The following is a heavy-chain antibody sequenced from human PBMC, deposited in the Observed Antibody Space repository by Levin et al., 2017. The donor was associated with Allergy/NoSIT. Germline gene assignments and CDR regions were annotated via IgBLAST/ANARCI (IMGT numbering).Heavy chain of an antibody. J-gene: IGHJ6*03. D-gene: IGHD2-15*01. CDR3: ARLPGGSSGRYYYYYMDV. Sequence: SETLSLTCTVSGGSISSSSYYWGWIRQPPGKGLEWIGSIYYSGSTYYNPSLKSRVTISVDTSKNQFSLKLSSVTAADTAVYYCARLPGGSSGRYYYYYMDVWGKGTTVTVSS. V-gene: IGHV4-39*01. CDR2: IYYSGST. CDR1: GGSISSSSYY.